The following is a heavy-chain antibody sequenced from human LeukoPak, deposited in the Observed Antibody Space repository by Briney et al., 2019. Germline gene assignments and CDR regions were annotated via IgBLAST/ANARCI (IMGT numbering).Heavy chain of an antibody. CDR1: GFTFSSYE. V-gene: IGHV3-48*03. CDR2: ISSSGSTI. CDR3: ATYRQVLLPFES. Sequence: GGSLRLSCAASGFTFSSYEMNWVRQAPGKGLEWVSYISSSGSTIYYADSVRGRFTISRDNSKSTLSLQMNSLRAEDTAIYYCATYRQVLLPFESWGQGTLVTVSS. J-gene: IGHJ4*02. D-gene: IGHD2-8*02.